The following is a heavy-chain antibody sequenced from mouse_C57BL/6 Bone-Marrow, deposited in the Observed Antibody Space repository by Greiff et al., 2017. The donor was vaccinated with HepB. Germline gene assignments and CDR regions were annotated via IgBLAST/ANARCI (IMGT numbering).Heavy chain of an antibody. Sequence: EVQLQESGGGLVKPGGSLKLSCAASGFTFSSYAMSWVRQTPEKRLEWVATISDGGSYTYYPDNVKGRFTISRDNAKNNLYLQMSHLKSEDTAMYYCARGTGTGAYWGQGTLVTVSA. D-gene: IGHD4-1*01. CDR3: ARGTGTGAY. CDR2: ISDGGSYT. J-gene: IGHJ3*01. CDR1: GFTFSSYA. V-gene: IGHV5-4*01.